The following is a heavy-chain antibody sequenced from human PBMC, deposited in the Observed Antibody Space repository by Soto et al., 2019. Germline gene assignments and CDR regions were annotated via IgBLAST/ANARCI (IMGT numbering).Heavy chain of an antibody. CDR3: ARGGSYFDY. V-gene: IGHV3-48*03. Sequence: EVQLVESGGGLVQPGGSLRLSCAASGFTFGSYEMNWVRQAPGKGLEWVSYITGSGNTIYYADSVKGRFTISRDNAKNSMYLQMNSLRAEDTAVYYCARGGSYFDYWGQGTLVTVSS. D-gene: IGHD1-26*01. CDR2: ITGSGNTI. CDR1: GFTFGSYE. J-gene: IGHJ4*02.